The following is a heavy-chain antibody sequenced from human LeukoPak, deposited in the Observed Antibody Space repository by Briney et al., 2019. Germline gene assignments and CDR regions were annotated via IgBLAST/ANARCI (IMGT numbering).Heavy chain of an antibody. Sequence: GGSLRLSCAAPGFTFSTYGMTWVPQAPGKGLEWVSGIGGRGDSTYYADPVKGRFTISRDNSRNTVYLQMNSLRAEDTAVYYCAKDRQQLANLEYWGQGTLVTVSS. CDR2: IGGRGDST. V-gene: IGHV3-23*01. CDR1: GFTFSTYG. CDR3: AKDRQQLANLEY. J-gene: IGHJ4*02. D-gene: IGHD6-13*01.